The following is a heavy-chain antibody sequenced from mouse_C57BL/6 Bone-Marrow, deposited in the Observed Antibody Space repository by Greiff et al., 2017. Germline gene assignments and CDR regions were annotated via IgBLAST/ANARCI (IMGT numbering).Heavy chain of an antibody. CDR1: GYTFTSYW. Sequence: QVQLQQPGAELVKPGASVKLSCTASGYTFTSYWMPWVKQRPGQGLEWIGMIHPDSGSTNYNEKFKSKATLTVDKSSSTDYMQLSSLTSEDAAVXDCEGEGYDDYDVRPWLACRGGGSLVTV. V-gene: IGHV1-64*01. D-gene: IGHD2-4*01. CDR3: EGEGYDDYDVRPWLAC. J-gene: IGHJ3*01. CDR2: IHPDSGST.